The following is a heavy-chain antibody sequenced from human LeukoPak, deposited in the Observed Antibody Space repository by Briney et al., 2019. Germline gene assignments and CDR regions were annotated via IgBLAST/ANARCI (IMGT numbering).Heavy chain of an antibody. CDR1: GVSFSGYY. D-gene: IGHD5-18*01. J-gene: IGHJ4*02. Sequence: SETLSLTCVVYGVSFSGYYWSWIRQPPGKGLEWIGEINHSGSTNYNPSLKSRVTISVDTSKNQFSLKLSSVTAADTAVYYCARTFGYSYGYLDYWGQGTLVTVSS. CDR2: INHSGST. V-gene: IGHV4-34*01. CDR3: ARTFGYSYGYLDY.